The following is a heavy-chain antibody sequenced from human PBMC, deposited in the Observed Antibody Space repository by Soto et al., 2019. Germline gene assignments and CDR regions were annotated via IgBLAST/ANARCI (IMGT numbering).Heavy chain of an antibody. V-gene: IGHV3-23*01. Sequence: GGSLRLSCVASGFTFPTYAMTWVRQAPGKGLEWVSRIGGSGTTTSYADSVKGRFTISRDNSRNTLYLQMNGLRAEDTAVYYCAREIWRGPIVDWGQGTLVTVSS. CDR1: GFTFPTYA. CDR2: IGGSGTTT. J-gene: IGHJ4*02. CDR3: AREIWRGPIVD. D-gene: IGHD3-22*01.